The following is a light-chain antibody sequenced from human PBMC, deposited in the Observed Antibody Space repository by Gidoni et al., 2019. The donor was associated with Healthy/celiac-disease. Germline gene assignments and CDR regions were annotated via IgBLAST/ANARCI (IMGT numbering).Light chain of an antibody. CDR1: QSISSY. J-gene: IGKJ1*01. CDR2: AAS. V-gene: IGKV1-39*01. Sequence: DIQMPQSPSSLSASVGDRVTITCRASQSISSYLNWYQKKPGKAPKLLIYAASSLQSWVPSRFSGSGSVTDFTLTISSLQPEDFATYYCQQSYSTPDTFGQGTKVEIK. CDR3: QQSYSTPDT.